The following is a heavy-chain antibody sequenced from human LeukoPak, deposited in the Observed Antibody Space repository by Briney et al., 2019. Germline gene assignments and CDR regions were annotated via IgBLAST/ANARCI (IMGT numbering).Heavy chain of an antibody. CDR1: GYTFTSYC. Sequence: ASVKVSCKASGYTFTSYCISWVRQAPGQGLEWMGWISAYNGNTNYAQKLQGRVTITTDTSTSTAYMELRSLSSDDTAVYYCARDHSSSSGYFDYWGQGTLVTVSS. CDR2: ISAYNGNT. V-gene: IGHV1-18*01. D-gene: IGHD6-6*01. CDR3: ARDHSSSSGYFDY. J-gene: IGHJ4*02.